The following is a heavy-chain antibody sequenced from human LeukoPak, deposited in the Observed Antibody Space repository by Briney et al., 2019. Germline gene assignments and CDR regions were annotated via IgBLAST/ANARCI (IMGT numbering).Heavy chain of an antibody. D-gene: IGHD4-11*01. CDR3: ARGNDYSNPED. V-gene: IGHV4-34*01. Sequence: TSETLSLTCTVSGGSISSYYWSWIRQPPGKGLEWIGEINHSGSTNYNPSLKSRVTISVDTSKNQFSLKLSSVTAADTAVYYCARGNDYSNPEDWGQGTLVTVSS. CDR2: INHSGST. CDR1: GGSISSYY. J-gene: IGHJ4*02.